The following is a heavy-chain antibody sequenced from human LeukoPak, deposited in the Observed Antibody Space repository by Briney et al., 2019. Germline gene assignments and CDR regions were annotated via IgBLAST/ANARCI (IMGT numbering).Heavy chain of an antibody. V-gene: IGHV3-23*01. D-gene: IGHD3-3*01. Sequence: PGGSLRLSCAASGFTFSTCVMGWVRQAPGKGLEWVSVITGSGDATYYADSVKGRFTISRDNTKNSLYLQMNSLRAEDTAVYYCARDSNFGVVHGPYWGQGTLVTVSS. CDR3: ARDSNFGVVHGPY. CDR1: GFTFSTCV. CDR2: ITGSGDAT. J-gene: IGHJ4*02.